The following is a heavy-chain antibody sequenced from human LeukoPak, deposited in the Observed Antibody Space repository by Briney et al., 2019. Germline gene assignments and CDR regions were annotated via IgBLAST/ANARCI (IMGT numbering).Heavy chain of an antibody. CDR3: ARGCSAGTPHNWFDP. CDR2: IYYSGST. CDR1: GGSISGYY. V-gene: IGHV4-59*01. Sequence: SQTLSLTCTVSGGSISGYYWSWIRQPPGKGLEWIGYIYYSGSTNYNPSLKSRVTISVDTSKNQFSLKLSSVTAADTAVYYCARGCSAGTPHNWFDPWGQGTLVTVSS. J-gene: IGHJ5*02. D-gene: IGHD6-13*01.